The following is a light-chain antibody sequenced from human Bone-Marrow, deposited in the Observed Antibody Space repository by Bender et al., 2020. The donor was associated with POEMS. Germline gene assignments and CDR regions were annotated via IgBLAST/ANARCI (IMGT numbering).Light chain of an antibody. CDR1: SSDVGSYDL. CDR2: AVT. J-gene: IGLJ1*01. CDR3: CSYAGSSYV. Sequence: QSALTQPASVSGSPGQSITISCTGSSSDVGSYDLVSWYQQSPGKAPKLVIYAVTTRPSGVSLRFSGSKSGNTASLTISGLQAEDEADFYCCSYAGSSYVCGTGTTVSVL. V-gene: IGLV2-23*02.